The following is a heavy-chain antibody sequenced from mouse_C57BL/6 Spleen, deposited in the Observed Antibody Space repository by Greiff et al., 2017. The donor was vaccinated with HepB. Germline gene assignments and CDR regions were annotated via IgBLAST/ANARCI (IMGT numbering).Heavy chain of an antibody. J-gene: IGHJ2*01. V-gene: IGHV1-66*01. CDR3: ARGVGSSLDY. CDR1: GYSFTSYY. Sequence: VKLVESGPELVKPGASVKISCKASGYSFTSYYIHWVKQRPGQGLEWIGWIYPGSGNTKYNEKFKGKATLTADTSSSTAYMQLSSLTSEDSAVYYCARGVGSSLDYWGQGTTLTVSS. D-gene: IGHD1-1*01. CDR2: IYPGSGNT.